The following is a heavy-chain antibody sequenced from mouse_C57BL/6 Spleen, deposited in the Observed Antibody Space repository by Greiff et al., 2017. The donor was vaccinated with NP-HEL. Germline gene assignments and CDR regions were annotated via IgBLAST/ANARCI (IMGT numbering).Heavy chain of an antibody. CDR2: ISYDGSN. J-gene: IGHJ3*01. D-gene: IGHD3-2*02. CDR1: GYSITSGYY. Sequence: ESGPGLVKPSQSLSLTCSVTGYSITSGYYWNWIRQFPGNKLEWMGYISYDGSNNYNPSLKNRISITRDTSKNQFFLKLNSVTTEDTATDYCARRDSSGYEGFAYWGQGTLVTVSA. V-gene: IGHV3-6*01. CDR3: ARRDSSGYEGFAY.